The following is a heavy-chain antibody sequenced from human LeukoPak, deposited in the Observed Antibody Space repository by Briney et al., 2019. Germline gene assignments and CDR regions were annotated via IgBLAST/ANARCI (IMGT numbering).Heavy chain of an antibody. V-gene: IGHV3-7*03. CDR1: GFTFSNYW. CDR3: ATSSDSSGND. CDR2: IKGDGSYK. D-gene: IGHD3-22*01. Sequence: GGSLRLPCAASGFTFSNYWMSWVRQAPGKGLEWVANIKGDGSYKYYVDSVKGRFTISRDNAKSSLYLQMNTLRAEDTAVYYCATSSDSSGNDWGQGTLVTVSS. J-gene: IGHJ4*02.